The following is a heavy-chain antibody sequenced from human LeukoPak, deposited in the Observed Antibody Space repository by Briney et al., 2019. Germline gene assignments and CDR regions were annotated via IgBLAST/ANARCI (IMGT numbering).Heavy chain of an antibody. Sequence: SETLSLTCTVSGYSISSGYYWGWIRQPPGKGLEWIGSIYHSGSTYYNPSLKSRVTISVDTSKNQFSLKLSSVTAADTAVYYCARVFLWFGPRKRAYAFDIWGQGTMVTVSS. CDR3: ARVFLWFGPRKRAYAFDI. J-gene: IGHJ3*02. V-gene: IGHV4-38-2*02. CDR1: GYSISSGYY. CDR2: IYHSGST. D-gene: IGHD3-10*01.